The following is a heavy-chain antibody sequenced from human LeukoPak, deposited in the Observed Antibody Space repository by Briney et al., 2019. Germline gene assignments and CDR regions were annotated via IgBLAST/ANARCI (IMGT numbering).Heavy chain of an antibody. CDR2: ISFHGTDS. J-gene: IGHJ3*02. D-gene: IGHD3-10*01. Sequence: GTSLRLSCAASGFTFISYAIHWVRQAPGKGLEWVAVISFHGTDSFYADSVKGRFTISRDNSKNTLYLQMSSLRADDTAVYYCARVWFLGSSGSYSAFDIWGQGTMVTVSS. V-gene: IGHV3-30*04. CDR3: ARVWFLGSSGSYSAFDI. CDR1: GFTFISYA.